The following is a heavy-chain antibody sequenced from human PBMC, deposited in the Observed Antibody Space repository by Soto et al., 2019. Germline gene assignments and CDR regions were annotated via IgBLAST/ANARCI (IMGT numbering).Heavy chain of an antibody. CDR2: IYYSGST. CDR1: GGSISSYY. D-gene: IGHD3-10*01. CDR3: ARVPGRMVRGVVNWFDP. Sequence: KSSETLSLTCTVSGGSISSYYWSWIRQPPGKGLEWIGYIYYSGSTNYNPSLKSRVTISVDTSKNQFSLKLSSVTAADTAVYYCARVPGRMVRGVVNWFDPWGQGTLVTVSS. J-gene: IGHJ5*02. V-gene: IGHV4-59*01.